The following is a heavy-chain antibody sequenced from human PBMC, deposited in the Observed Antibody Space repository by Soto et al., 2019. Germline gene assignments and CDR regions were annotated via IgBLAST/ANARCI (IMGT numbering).Heavy chain of an antibody. J-gene: IGHJ5*02. CDR1: GYNFIIYG. V-gene: IGHV1-18*01. CDR3: AREDTVVAAPGGFDP. Sequence: ASVKVSCKASGYNFIIYGISWVRQAPGQGLEWMGWISAYNGNTKYAQKLQGRVTMTTDTSASTAYMELRSLRSDDTAVYYCAREDTVVAAPGGFDPWGQGTLVTVSS. D-gene: IGHD2-15*01. CDR2: ISAYNGNT.